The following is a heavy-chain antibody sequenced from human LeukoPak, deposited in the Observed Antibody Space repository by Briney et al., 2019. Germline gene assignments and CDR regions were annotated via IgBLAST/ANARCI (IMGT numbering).Heavy chain of an antibody. J-gene: IGHJ3*02. D-gene: IGHD3-9*01. V-gene: IGHV3-64D*06. Sequence: PGGSLRLSCSASGFTFSSNVMHWVRQAPGKGLEYVSAISSNGGSTYYPDSVRGRFTISRDNSKNTLYLQMSSLRTEDTAVYYCVTYCLSTRCCPRGFDTWGQGTMVTVSS. CDR3: VTYCLSTRCCPRGFDT. CDR1: GFTFSSNV. CDR2: ISSNGGST.